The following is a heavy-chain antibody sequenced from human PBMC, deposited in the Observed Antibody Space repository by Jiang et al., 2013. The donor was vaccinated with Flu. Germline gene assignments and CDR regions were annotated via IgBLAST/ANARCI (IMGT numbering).Heavy chain of an antibody. J-gene: IGHJ4*02. Sequence: KPSETLSLTCTVSGGSISSYYWSWIRQPPGKGLEWIGYIYYSGSTNYNPSLKSRVTISVDTSKNQFSLKLSSVTAADTAVYYCARSNSSGWSYYFDYWGQGTLVTVSS. V-gene: IGHV4-59*01. CDR1: GGSISSYY. CDR2: IYYSGST. CDR3: ARSNSSGWSYYFDY. D-gene: IGHD6-19*01.